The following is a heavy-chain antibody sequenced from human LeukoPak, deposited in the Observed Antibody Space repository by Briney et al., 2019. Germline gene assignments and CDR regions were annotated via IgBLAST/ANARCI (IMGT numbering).Heavy chain of an antibody. Sequence: GGSLRLSCAASGFTFSSYTMNWVRQAPGKGLEWVSSISSTSTYIHDADSVKGRFTNYRDNAKKSLYLQMNSLRAEDTAMYYCARGMRQIDDAFDLWGQGTMVTVSS. CDR2: ISSTSTYI. CDR3: ARGMRQIDDAFDL. V-gene: IGHV3-21*01. D-gene: IGHD6-25*01. J-gene: IGHJ3*01. CDR1: GFTFSSYT.